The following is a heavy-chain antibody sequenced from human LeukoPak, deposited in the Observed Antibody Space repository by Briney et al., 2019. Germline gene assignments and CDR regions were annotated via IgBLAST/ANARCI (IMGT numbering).Heavy chain of an antibody. CDR3: ASTLDRAVLLWFGELPPDAFDI. J-gene: IGHJ3*02. D-gene: IGHD3-10*01. V-gene: IGHV3-21*01. Sequence: GGSLRLSCAASGFTFSSYSMNWVRQAPGKGLEWVSSISSSSSYIYYAESVKGRFTISRDNAKNSLYLQMNSLRAEDTAVYYCASTLDRAVLLWFGELPPDAFDIWGQGTMVTVSS. CDR2: ISSSSSYI. CDR1: GFTFSSYS.